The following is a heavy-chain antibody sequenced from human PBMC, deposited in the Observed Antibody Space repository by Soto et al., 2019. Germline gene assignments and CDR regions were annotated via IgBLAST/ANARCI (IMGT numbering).Heavy chain of an antibody. V-gene: IGHV3-23*01. CDR3: ARGMKTAFFYGMDV. CDR2: ISGGGSNT. J-gene: IGHJ6*02. CDR1: GFPFSSYV. Sequence: EVQLLESGGGLVQRGGSLRLSCAASGFPFSSYVMSWVRQAPGKGLEWVSGISGGGSNTFYADSVKGRFTISRDNSKNTLLLQMNSLGAEDTAVYYCARGMKTAFFYGMDVWGQGTTVTVSS. D-gene: IGHD3-3*02.